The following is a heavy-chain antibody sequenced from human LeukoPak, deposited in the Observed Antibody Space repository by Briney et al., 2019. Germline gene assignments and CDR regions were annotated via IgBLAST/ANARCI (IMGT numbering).Heavy chain of an antibody. CDR3: AVDYDSSGYYYFDAFDI. J-gene: IGHJ3*02. V-gene: IGHV4-4*07. Sequence: SETLSLTCTVSSGSINNYYWSWIRQPAGKGLEWIGRIYTSGSTNYNPSLKSRVTMSVDTSKNQFSLKLSSVTAADTAVYYCAVDYDSSGYYYFDAFDIWGQGTMVTVSS. CDR2: IYTSGST. D-gene: IGHD3-22*01. CDR1: SGSINNYY.